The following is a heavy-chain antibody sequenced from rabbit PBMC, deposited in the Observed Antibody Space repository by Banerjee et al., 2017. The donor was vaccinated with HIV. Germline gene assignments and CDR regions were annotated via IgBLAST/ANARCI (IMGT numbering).Heavy chain of an antibody. V-gene: IGHV1S45*01. D-gene: IGHD6-1*01. J-gene: IGHJ4*01. CDR1: GFTFSSYV. Sequence: QEQLVESGGDLVKPGASLTLTCTASGFTFSSYVMCWVRQAPGKGLEWIACINGGSSGSTWYASWAKGRFTISKTSSTTVTLQMTSLTAADTATYFCARSNYVAYAYNLWGQGTLVTVS. CDR2: INGGSSGST. CDR3: ARSNYVAYAYNL.